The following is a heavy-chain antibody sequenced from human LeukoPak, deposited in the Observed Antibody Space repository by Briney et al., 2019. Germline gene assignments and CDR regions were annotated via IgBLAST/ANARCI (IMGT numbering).Heavy chain of an antibody. V-gene: IGHV4-34*01. Sequence: KPSETLSLTCAVYGGSFSGYYWSWIRQPPGKGLEWIGEINHSGSTNYNPSLKSRVTISVDTSKNQFSLKLSSVTAADTAVYYCARVQNRQWLSIWGQGTMVTVSS. D-gene: IGHD6-19*01. J-gene: IGHJ3*02. CDR2: INHSGST. CDR3: ARVQNRQWLSI. CDR1: GGSFSGYY.